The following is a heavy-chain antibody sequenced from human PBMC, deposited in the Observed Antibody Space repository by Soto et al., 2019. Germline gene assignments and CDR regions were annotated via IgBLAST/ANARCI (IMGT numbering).Heavy chain of an antibody. D-gene: IGHD5-18*01. CDR1: GFTFSSYE. CDR2: ISSSGSTI. CDR3: ARDRFRGYSYPHQTTGTTYYYYYYGMDV. J-gene: IGHJ6*02. V-gene: IGHV3-48*03. Sequence: GGSLRLSCAASGFTFSSYEMNWVRQAPGKGLEWVSYISSSGSTIYYADSVKGRFTISRDNAKNSLYLQMNSLRAEDTAVYYCARDRFRGYSYPHQTTGTTYYYYYYGMDVWGQGTTVTVSS.